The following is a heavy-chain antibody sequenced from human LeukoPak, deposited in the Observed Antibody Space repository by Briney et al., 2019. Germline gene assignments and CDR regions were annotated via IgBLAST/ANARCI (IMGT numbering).Heavy chain of an antibody. D-gene: IGHD1-1*01. J-gene: IGHJ4*02. CDR2: INPNSGGT. V-gene: IGHV1-2*04. CDR1: GYTFTGYY. CDR3: ARDPATGTLEFDY. Sequence: ASVTVSCKASGYTFTGYYMHWVRQAPGQGLEWMGWINPNSGGTNYAQKFQGWVTMTRDTSISTAYMELSRLRSDDTAVYYCARDPATGTLEFDYWGQGTLVTVSS.